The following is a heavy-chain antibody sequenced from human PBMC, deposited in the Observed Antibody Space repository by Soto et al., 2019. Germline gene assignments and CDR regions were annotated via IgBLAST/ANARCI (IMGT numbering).Heavy chain of an antibody. D-gene: IGHD3-10*01. CDR3: ARGPGSPRYYNGMDV. CDR2: IGIGGDT. V-gene: IGHV3-13*01. CDR1: GFTLSNHD. J-gene: IGHJ6*02. Sequence: GGSLRLSCAAPGFTLSNHDMYWVRQATGKSLEWVSAIGIGGDTYYPASVKGRFTISRQNAKNSLYLQMNNLRAGDTAVYYCARGPGSPRYYNGMDVWGQGTTVTVSS.